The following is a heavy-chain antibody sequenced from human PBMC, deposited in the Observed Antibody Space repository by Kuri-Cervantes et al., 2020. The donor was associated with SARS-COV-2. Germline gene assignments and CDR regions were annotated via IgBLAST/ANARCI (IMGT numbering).Heavy chain of an antibody. CDR3: ARDKPTYYYDSSGYYYEYYFGY. CDR1: GFTFSSYS. V-gene: IGHV3-30*03. CDR2: ISYDGSNK. D-gene: IGHD3-22*01. J-gene: IGHJ4*02. Sequence: GGSLRLSCAASGFTFSSYSMNWVRQAPGKGLEWVAVISYDGSNKYYADSVKGRFTISRDNSKNTLYLQMNSLRAEDTAVYYCARDKPTYYYDSSGYYYEYYFGYLGQGTLVTVSS.